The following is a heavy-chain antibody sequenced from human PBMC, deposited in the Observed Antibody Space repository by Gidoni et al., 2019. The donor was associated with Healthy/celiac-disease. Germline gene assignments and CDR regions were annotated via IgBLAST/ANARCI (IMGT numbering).Heavy chain of an antibody. J-gene: IGHJ4*02. CDR1: GFTFSNAW. V-gene: IGHV3-15*01. CDR2: IKSKTDGGTT. CDR3: TTSDGYNYSNYFDY. D-gene: IGHD5-12*01. Sequence: EVQLVESGGGLVKPGGSLRLSCAASGFTFSNAWMSWVRQAPGKGLEWVGRIKSKTDGGTTDYAAPVKGRFTISRDDSKNTLYLQMNSLKTEDTAVYYCTTSDGYNYSNYFDYWGQGTLVTVSS.